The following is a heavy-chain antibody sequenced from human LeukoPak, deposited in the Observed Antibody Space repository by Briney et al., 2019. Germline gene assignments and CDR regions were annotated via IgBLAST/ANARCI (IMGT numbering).Heavy chain of an antibody. Sequence: SETLSLTCTVSGGSISSYYWSWIRQPPGKGLEWIGFIFYSGTTNYNPSLKSRVTISVDTSKNQFSLKLSSVTAADTAVYYCAREGAAEGRRYSRNWFDPWGQGTLVTVSS. D-gene: IGHD6-13*01. V-gene: IGHV4-59*01. J-gene: IGHJ5*02. CDR2: IFYSGTT. CDR1: GGSISSYY. CDR3: AREGAAEGRRYSRNWFDP.